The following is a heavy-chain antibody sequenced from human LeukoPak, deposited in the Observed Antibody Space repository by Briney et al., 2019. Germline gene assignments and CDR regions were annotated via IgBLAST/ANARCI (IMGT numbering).Heavy chain of an antibody. CDR3: ASPVYYYDSSGYYYAFDI. CDR1: GYSFTSYW. Sequence: GESLKISCKGSGYSFTSYWIGWVRQMPGKGLEWMGIIYPGDSDTRYSPSFQGQVTISADKSISTAYLQWSSLKASDTAMYYCASPVYYYDSSGYYYAFDIWGQGTMVTVSS. D-gene: IGHD3-22*01. J-gene: IGHJ3*02. CDR2: IYPGDSDT. V-gene: IGHV5-51*01.